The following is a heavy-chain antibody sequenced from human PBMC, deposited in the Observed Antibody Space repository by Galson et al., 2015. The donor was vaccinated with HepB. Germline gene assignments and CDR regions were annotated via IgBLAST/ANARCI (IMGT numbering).Heavy chain of an antibody. Sequence: SVKVSCKASGGTFSSYGISWVRQAPGQGLEWMGGIIPSLDIAHYAQKLQGRVTITADKSTSTAYMELSSLRSEDTAVYYCARDETFWSGHKYYYYYMDVRGKGTTVTVSS. V-gene: IGHV1-69*10. CDR3: ARDETFWSGHKYYYYYMDV. D-gene: IGHD3-3*01. CDR1: GGTFSSYG. J-gene: IGHJ6*03. CDR2: IIPSLDIA.